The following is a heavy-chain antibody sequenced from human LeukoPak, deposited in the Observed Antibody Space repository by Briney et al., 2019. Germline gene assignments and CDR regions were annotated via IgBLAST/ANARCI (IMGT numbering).Heavy chain of an antibody. CDR2: IYYSGST. Sequence: SETLSLTCTVSGGSISSYYWSWIRQPPGKGLEWIGYIYYSGSTNYNPSLKSRVTISVDTSKNQFSLKLSSVTAADTAVYYCARGSGYYDILTGYAFDIWGQGTMVTVSS. J-gene: IGHJ3*02. D-gene: IGHD3-9*01. CDR3: ARGSGYYDILTGYAFDI. CDR1: GGSISSYY. V-gene: IGHV4-59*01.